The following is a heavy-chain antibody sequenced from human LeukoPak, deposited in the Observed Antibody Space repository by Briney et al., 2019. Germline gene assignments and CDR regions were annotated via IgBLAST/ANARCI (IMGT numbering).Heavy chain of an antibody. CDR3: ATNVGYDFWSGYYTPFDY. V-gene: IGHV3-48*04. Sequence: GGSLRLSCAASGFTCSNYWMHWVRQAPGKGLEWVSYISSPGGTIYYADSMKGRFTISRDNAKNSLYLQMNSLRVEDTAVYYCATNVGYDFWSGYYTPFDYWGQGTLVTVSS. J-gene: IGHJ4*02. CDR2: ISSPGGTI. D-gene: IGHD3-3*01. CDR1: GFTCSNYW.